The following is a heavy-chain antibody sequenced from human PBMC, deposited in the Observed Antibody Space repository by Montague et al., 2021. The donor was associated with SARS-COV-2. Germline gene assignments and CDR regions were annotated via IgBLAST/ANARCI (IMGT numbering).Heavy chain of an antibody. J-gene: IGHJ4*02. CDR1: GFSLSTPNVG. D-gene: IGHD3-9*01. V-gene: IGHV2-5*01. Sequence: PTLVKPTQTLTLTCTFSGFSLSTPNVGVAWIRQPPGKALERLAVIYSNGDKRYSPSLQRRLTITKDTSRNQVVVSLTNVDPLDTATYYCAHLIRYYDIFTGIPFDYWGQGSQVTVSS. CDR2: IYSNGDK. CDR3: AHLIRYYDIFTGIPFDY.